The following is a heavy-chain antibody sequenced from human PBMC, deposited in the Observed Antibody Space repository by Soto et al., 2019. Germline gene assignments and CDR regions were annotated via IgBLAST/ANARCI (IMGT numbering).Heavy chain of an antibody. CDR1: GGTFSSYA. Sequence: GASVKVSCKASGGTFSSYAISWVRQAPGQGLEWMGGIIPIFGTANYAQKFQGRVTITADESTSTAYMELSSLRSEDTAVYYCARVLISGYSYGPKYYFDYWGQGTLVTVSS. CDR3: ARVLISGYSYGPKYYFDY. J-gene: IGHJ4*02. CDR2: IIPIFGTA. D-gene: IGHD5-18*01. V-gene: IGHV1-69*13.